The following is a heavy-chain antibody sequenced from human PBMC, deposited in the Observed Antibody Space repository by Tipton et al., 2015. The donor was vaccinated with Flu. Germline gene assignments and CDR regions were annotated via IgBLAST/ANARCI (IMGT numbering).Heavy chain of an antibody. CDR2: MSYSENT. Sequence: GLVKPSETLSLTCSVSGGSINGYYWSWIRQPPGKGLEWIGDMSYSENTYYNPSLKSRVVISVATSKNHFSLKRKSVTAADTAVYYCARRVPEVPANYFDSWGQGILVTVSS. CDR3: ARRVPEVPANYFDS. J-gene: IGHJ4*02. D-gene: IGHD1-1*01. CDR1: GGSINGYY. V-gene: IGHV4-59*08.